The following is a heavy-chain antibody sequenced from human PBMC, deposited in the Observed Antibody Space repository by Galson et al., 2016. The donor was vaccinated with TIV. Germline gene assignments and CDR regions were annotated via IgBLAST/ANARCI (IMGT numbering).Heavy chain of an antibody. V-gene: IGHV1-69*13. CDR3: ARKMGERQALHA. Sequence: SVKVSCKASGGVFGNYAINWVRRAPGQGLEWMGGIVPLSSGVTYAPKFQGRMTITAGGTSFMELSSLTSEDTAVYYCARKMGERQALHALGQGTMVTVS. CDR2: IVPLSSGV. J-gene: IGHJ3*01. D-gene: IGHD1-1*01. CDR1: GGVFGNYA.